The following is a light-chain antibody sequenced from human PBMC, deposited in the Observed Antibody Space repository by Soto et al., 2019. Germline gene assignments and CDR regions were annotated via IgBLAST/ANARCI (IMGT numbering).Light chain of an antibody. CDR1: QSLLHNTGVTY. J-gene: IGKJ4*01. V-gene: IGKV2-28*01. CDR2: LVS. Sequence: EPDSLSCRSSQSLLHNTGVTYLDWYVQKPGLSPQLLIYLVSNRASGVPDRFSGSGSGTDFTLKISRVEAEDVGVYYCIQSVQIPRTFGGGTKVEIK. CDR3: IQSVQIPRT.